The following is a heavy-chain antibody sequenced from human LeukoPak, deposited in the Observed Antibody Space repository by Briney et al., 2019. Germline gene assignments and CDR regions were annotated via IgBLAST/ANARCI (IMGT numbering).Heavy chain of an antibody. CDR3: AKDGAYDFWSGPMFDY. D-gene: IGHD3-3*01. Sequence: GGSLRLSCAASGITFSSYAMSWVRQAPGKGLEWVSAISGSGGSTYYADSVKGRFTISRDNSKNTLYLQMNSLRAEDTAVYYCAKDGAYDFWSGPMFDYWGQGTLVTVSS. J-gene: IGHJ4*02. V-gene: IGHV3-23*01. CDR2: ISGSGGST. CDR1: GITFSSYA.